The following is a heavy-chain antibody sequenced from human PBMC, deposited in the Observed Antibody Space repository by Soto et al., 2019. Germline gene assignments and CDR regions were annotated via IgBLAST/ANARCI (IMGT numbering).Heavy chain of an antibody. CDR1: GGSVSSGSYY. CDR2: IYYSGST. D-gene: IGHD3-3*01. V-gene: IGHV4-61*01. Sequence: SGTLSLTCTVAGGSVSSGSYYWSWIRPPPGKGLEWIGYIYYSGSTNYNPSLKSRVTISVDTSNNQFSLKLSSVTAADTDVYYSARGTQYYDFSSGYYYYYYYGMDVWGQGTTVT. CDR3: ARGTQYYDFSSGYYYYYYYGMDV. J-gene: IGHJ6*02.